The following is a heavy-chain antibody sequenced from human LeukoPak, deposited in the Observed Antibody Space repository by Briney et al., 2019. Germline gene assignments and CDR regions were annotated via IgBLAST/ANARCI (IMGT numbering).Heavy chain of an antibody. J-gene: IGHJ4*02. CDR1: GGSISSYY. V-gene: IGHV4-4*07. CDR2: IYTSGST. CDR3: ARGTITMVRGVIQSVHFDY. D-gene: IGHD3-10*01. Sequence: PSETLSLTCTVSGGSISSYYWSWIRQPAGKGLEWIGRIYTSGSTNYNPSLKSRVTMSVDTSKNQFSLKLSSVTAADTAVYYCARGTITMVRGVIQSVHFDYWGQGTLVTVSS.